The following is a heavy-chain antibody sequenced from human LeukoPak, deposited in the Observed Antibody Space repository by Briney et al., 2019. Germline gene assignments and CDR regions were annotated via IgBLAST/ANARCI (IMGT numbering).Heavy chain of an antibody. CDR1: GFSLSTNW. Sequence: GGPLSFSCQAPGFSLSTNWWRGFRKAPGTGLEWVANINPGGTETYYVEPVKGRLTISRDNAKNLVYLQMNSLRAEDSAVYHCGRFGYVAGVDLWGQGTLVTVSS. CDR3: GRFGYVAGVDL. J-gene: IGHJ4*02. CDR2: INPGGTET. V-gene: IGHV3-7*01. D-gene: IGHD6-19*01.